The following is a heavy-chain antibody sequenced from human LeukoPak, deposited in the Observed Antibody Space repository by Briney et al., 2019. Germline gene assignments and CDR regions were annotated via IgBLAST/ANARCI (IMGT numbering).Heavy chain of an antibody. D-gene: IGHD1-26*01. CDR2: ISWNSGTI. Sequence: GGSLRLSCAASGFSFEDYAMHWVRQAPGKGLEWVSGISWNSGTIGYADSVKGRFTISRDNAKNSLYLQVNSLRAEDTAFYYCAKDAFRVGATGYFDLWGRGTLVTVSS. J-gene: IGHJ2*01. CDR1: GFSFEDYA. V-gene: IGHV3-9*01. CDR3: AKDAFRVGATGYFDL.